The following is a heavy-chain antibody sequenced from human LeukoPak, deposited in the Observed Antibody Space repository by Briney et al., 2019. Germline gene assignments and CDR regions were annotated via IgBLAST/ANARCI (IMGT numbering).Heavy chain of an antibody. CDR1: GFTFSSYW. Sequence: GGSLRLSCAASGFTFSSYWMHWVRQAPGKGPVWVSRINTDGSSTSYADSVKGRFTISRDNSKNTLYLQMNSLRAEDTAVYYCAKARDYGSGSCFDYWGQGTLVTVSS. V-gene: IGHV3-74*01. J-gene: IGHJ4*02. CDR3: AKARDYGSGSCFDY. CDR2: INTDGSST. D-gene: IGHD3-10*01.